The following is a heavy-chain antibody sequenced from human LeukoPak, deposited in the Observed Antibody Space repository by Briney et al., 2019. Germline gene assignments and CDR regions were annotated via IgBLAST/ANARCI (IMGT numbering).Heavy chain of an antibody. CDR1: GFTFDDYA. J-gene: IGHJ4*02. CDR2: ISGSGGST. D-gene: IGHD3-22*01. Sequence: GRSLRLSCAASGFTFDDYAMHWVRQAPGKGLEWVSGISGSGGSTYYADSVKGRFTISRDNSKNTLYLQMNSLRAEDTAVYYCAKDRTYYYDSSGYFWGQGTLVTVSS. V-gene: IGHV3-23*01. CDR3: AKDRTYYYDSSGYF.